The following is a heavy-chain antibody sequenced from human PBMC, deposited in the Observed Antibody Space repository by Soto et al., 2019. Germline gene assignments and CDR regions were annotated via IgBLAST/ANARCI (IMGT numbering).Heavy chain of an antibody. Sequence: EVQLVESGGGLVQPGGSLTLSCAASGFTFSSYWMHWVRQAPGKGVVWVSRINPDGRGTNYADSEKGRFTTSRDNAKNTLYLQMNSLRPEDTAVYYCARVGQGALYFDLWGRGTLVTVSS. CDR2: INPDGRGT. D-gene: IGHD1-26*01. CDR3: ARVGQGALYFDL. CDR1: GFTFSSYW. V-gene: IGHV3-74*01. J-gene: IGHJ2*01.